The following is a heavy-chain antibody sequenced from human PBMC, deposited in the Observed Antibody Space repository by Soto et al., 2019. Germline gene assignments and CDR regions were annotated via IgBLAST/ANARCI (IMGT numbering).Heavy chain of an antibody. Sequence: SETLSLTCTVSGGSISSYYWSWIRQPPGKGLEWIGYIYYSGSTNYNPSLKSRVTISVDTSKNQFSLKLSSVTAADTAVYYCARDAKVRGVSQLNWFDPWGQGTLVTVS. CDR3: ARDAKVRGVSQLNWFDP. J-gene: IGHJ5*02. CDR1: GGSISSYY. CDR2: IYYSGST. V-gene: IGHV4-59*13. D-gene: IGHD3-10*01.